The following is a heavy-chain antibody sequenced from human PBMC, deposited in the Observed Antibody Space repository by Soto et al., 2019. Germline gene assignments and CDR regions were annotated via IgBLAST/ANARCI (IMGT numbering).Heavy chain of an antibody. Sequence: ASVKVSCKASGYTFTSYGISWVRQAPGQGLEWMGWISAYNGNTNYAQKLQGRVTMTTDTSTSTAYMELRSLRSDDTAVYYCARDQVAYSSSSEGFDRRGQRTRVGV. D-gene: IGHD6-6*01. V-gene: IGHV1-18*01. CDR3: ARDQVAYSSSSEGFDR. J-gene: IGHJ5*02. CDR2: ISAYNGNT. CDR1: GYTFTSYG.